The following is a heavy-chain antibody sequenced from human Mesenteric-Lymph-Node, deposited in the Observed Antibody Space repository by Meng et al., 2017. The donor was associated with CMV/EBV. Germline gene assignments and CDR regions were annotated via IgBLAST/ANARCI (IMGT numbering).Heavy chain of an antibody. J-gene: IGHJ4*02. CDR2: VYHSGTT. D-gene: IGHD3-10*01. V-gene: IGHV4-38-2*02. CDR1: GSSISSGYY. Sequence: SETLSLTCIVSGSSISSGYYWGWIRQHPGKGLEWIGNVYHSGTTYYNPSLKSRVKISVDTSKNQFSLKVNSVTAADTAMYYCARRDYYGSSHDYWGQGTLVTVSS. CDR3: ARRDYYGSSHDY.